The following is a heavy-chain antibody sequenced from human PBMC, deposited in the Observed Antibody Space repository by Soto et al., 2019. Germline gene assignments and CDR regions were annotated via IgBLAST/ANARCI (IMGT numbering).Heavy chain of an antibody. CDR3: ARVRITMVRGVTVNWFDH. J-gene: IGHJ5*02. Sequence: QVQLQESGPGLVKPSETRSLTCTVTGGCISSYYWSWIRQPPGNGLEWIGYIYYSGSTNYNPSLKSRVTISVDTSKNQFSLKLSSVTAADTAVYYCARVRITMVRGVTVNWFDHWGQGTLVTVSS. CDR1: GGCISSYY. CDR2: IYYSGST. V-gene: IGHV4-59*01. D-gene: IGHD3-10*01.